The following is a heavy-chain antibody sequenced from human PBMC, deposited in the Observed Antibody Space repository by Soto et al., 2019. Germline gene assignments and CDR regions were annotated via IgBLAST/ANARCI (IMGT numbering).Heavy chain of an antibody. Sequence: KASETLSLTCAVSGGSISSSNWWGWVRQPPGKGLEWIGEIYHSGSTNYNPSLKSQVTISVDKSKNQLSLKLSSVTAADTAVFYCARKKYGSRGAFDIWGQGTMVT. CDR1: GGSISSSNW. CDR2: IYHSGST. J-gene: IGHJ3*02. D-gene: IGHD6-13*01. CDR3: ARKKYGSRGAFDI. V-gene: IGHV4-4*02.